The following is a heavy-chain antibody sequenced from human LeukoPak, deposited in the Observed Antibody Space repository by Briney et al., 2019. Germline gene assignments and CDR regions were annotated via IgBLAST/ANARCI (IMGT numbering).Heavy chain of an antibody. CDR1: GGSFSGYY. V-gene: IGHV4-34*01. J-gene: IGHJ4*02. Sequence: PSETLSLTCAVYGGSFSGYYWSWIRQPPGKGLEWIGEINHSGSTNYNPSLKSRVTISVDTSKNQFSLKLSSVTAADTAVYYCARVSPGPMATISGYFDYWGQGTLVTVSS. CDR2: INHSGST. D-gene: IGHD5-24*01. CDR3: ARVSPGPMATISGYFDY.